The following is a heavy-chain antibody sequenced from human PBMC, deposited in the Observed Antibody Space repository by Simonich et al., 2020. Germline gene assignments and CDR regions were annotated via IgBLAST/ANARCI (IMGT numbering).Heavy chain of an antibody. J-gene: IGHJ3*02. CDR2: ISSSSSYI. D-gene: IGHD3-16*01. Sequence: EVQLVESGGGLVKPGGSLRLSCAASGFTFSSYSMNWVRQAPGKGLEWVSSISSSSSYIYYAESVKGRFTISRDNAKNSLYLQMNSLRAEDTAVYYCAREQARGGAFDIWGQGTMVTVSS. CDR3: AREQARGGAFDI. V-gene: IGHV3-21*01. CDR1: GFTFSSYS.